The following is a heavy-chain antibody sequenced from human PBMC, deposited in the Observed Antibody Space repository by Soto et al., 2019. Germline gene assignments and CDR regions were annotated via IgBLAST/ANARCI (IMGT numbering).Heavy chain of an antibody. CDR1: GYTFTTYG. CDR3: ARVWVVTTFAYYYGMDV. D-gene: IGHD3-3*01. CDR2: ISAYNGNT. V-gene: IGHV1-18*01. J-gene: IGHJ6*02. Sequence: QVQLVQSGAEVKKPGASVKVSCKASGYTFTTYGINWVRQAPGQGLEWMGWISAYNGNTNYAQKLQGRVTMTTDTSTSTAYMELRRLRSDDTAVYYCARVWVVTTFAYYYGMDVWGQGTTVTVSS.